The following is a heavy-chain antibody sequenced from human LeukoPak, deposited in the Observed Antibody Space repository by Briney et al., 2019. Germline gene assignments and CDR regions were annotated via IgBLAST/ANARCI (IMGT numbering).Heavy chain of an antibody. CDR2: IIPIFGTA. Sequence: SVKVSCKASGGTFSSYAISWVRQAPGQGLEWMGGIIPIFGTANYAQKFQGRVTITTDESTSTAYMELSSLRSEDTAVYYCARSDIPYCSSTRCIHSGYDSYAFDIWGQGTMVTVSS. V-gene: IGHV1-69*05. D-gene: IGHD2-2*01. J-gene: IGHJ3*02. CDR1: GGTFSSYA. CDR3: ARSDIPYCSSTRCIHSGYDSYAFDI.